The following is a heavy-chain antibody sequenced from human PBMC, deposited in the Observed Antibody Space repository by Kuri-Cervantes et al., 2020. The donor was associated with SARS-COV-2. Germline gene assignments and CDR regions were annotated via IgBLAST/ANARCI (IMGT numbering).Heavy chain of an antibody. Sequence: SVKVSCKASGGTFSSYAISWVRQAPGQGLEWMGGIIPILGIANYAQKFQGRVTITADKSTSTAYMELSSLRSEDTAVYYCARSRPPSGYPYDNWFDPWGQGTLVTVSS. CDR3: ARSRPPSGYPYDNWFDP. J-gene: IGHJ5*02. D-gene: IGHD3-22*01. V-gene: IGHV1-69*10. CDR1: GGTFSSYA. CDR2: IIPILGIA.